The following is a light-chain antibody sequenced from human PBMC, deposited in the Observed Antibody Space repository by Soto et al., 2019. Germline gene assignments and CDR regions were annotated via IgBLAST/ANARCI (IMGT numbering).Light chain of an antibody. CDR3: QTWGTGIHVV. CDR1: SGHSSYA. Sequence: QLVLTQSPSASASLGASVKLTCTLSSGHSSYAIAWHQQQPEKGPRYLMKLDSDGSHTKRDAIPDRFSGSSSGAERYPTISSLQSEDEADYYCQTWGTGIHVVFGGGTKVTVL. V-gene: IGLV4-69*01. CDR2: LDSDGSH. J-gene: IGLJ2*01.